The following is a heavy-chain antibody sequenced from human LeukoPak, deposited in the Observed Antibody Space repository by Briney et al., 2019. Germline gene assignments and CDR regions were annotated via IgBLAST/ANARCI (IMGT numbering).Heavy chain of an antibody. CDR2: IKQDGSEK. V-gene: IGHV3-7*01. J-gene: IGHJ3*02. D-gene: IGHD3-16*02. Sequence: TGGSLRLSCAASGFTFSSYWMSWARQAPGKGLEWVANIKQDGSEKYYVDSVKGRFTISRDNAKNSLYLQMNSLRAEDTAVYYCARVYYDYVWGSYRYTGNAFDIWGQGTMVTVSS. CDR1: GFTFSSYW. CDR3: ARVYYDYVWGSYRYTGNAFDI.